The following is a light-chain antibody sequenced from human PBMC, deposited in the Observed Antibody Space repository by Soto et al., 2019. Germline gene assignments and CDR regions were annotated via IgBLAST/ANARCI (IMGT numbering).Light chain of an antibody. J-gene: IGLJ1*01. CDR1: SGDIGSYNR. V-gene: IGLV2-14*01. CDR2: EVT. Sequence: QSALTQPASVSGSPGQSITISCTGTSGDIGSYNRVSWYQQHPGKAPKLIIYEVTDRPSGVSNRFSGYKSGNTASLTISGLQAEDEAEYYCSSYTNINTRACVFGTGTKLTVL. CDR3: SSYTNINTRACV.